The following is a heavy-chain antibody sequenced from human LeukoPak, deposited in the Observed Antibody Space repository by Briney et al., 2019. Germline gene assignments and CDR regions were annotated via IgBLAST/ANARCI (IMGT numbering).Heavy chain of an antibody. CDR3: AKDHLAAAGTGGDY. CDR2: ISYDGSNK. Sequence: GGSLRLSCAASGFTFSSYAMHWVRQAPGKGLEWVAVISYDGSNKYYADSVKGRFTISRDNSKNTLYLQMNSLRAEDTAVYYCAKDHLAAAGTGGDYWGQGTLVTVSS. CDR1: GFTFSSYA. D-gene: IGHD6-13*01. V-gene: IGHV3-30-3*01. J-gene: IGHJ4*02.